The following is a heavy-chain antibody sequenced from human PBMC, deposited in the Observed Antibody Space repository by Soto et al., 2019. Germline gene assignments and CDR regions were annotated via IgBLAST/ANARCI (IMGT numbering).Heavy chain of an antibody. J-gene: IGHJ6*03. CDR1: GFTFSSYA. Sequence: GGSLRLSCAASGFTFSSYAMSLVRRAPWKGLEWVSAISGSGGSTYYADSVKGRFTISRDNSKNTLYLQMNSLRAEDTAVYYCAKDLNRDFSSGYYYYYYYMDVWGKGTTVTVSS. D-gene: IGHD3-3*01. CDR2: ISGSGGST. CDR3: AKDLNRDFSSGYYYYYYYMDV. V-gene: IGHV3-23*01.